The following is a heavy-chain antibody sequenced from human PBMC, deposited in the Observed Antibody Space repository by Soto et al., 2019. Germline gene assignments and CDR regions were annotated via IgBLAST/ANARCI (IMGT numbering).Heavy chain of an antibody. V-gene: IGHV6-1*01. D-gene: IGHD6-19*01. Sequence: QTLSLTCAISGDSVSSNSAAWTWIRQSPSRGLEWLGRTYYRSKWYNDYAVSVKSRISINPDTSENHFSLQLNSVTPEDTAVYYCARAEGSGWYSSPLDIWGQGTMVTVSS. CDR3: ARAEGSGWYSSPLDI. CDR2: TYYRSKWYN. J-gene: IGHJ3*02. CDR1: GDSVSSNSAA.